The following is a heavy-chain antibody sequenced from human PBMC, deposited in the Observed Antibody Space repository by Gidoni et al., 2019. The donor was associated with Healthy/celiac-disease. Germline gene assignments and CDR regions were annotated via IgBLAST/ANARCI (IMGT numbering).Heavy chain of an antibody. D-gene: IGHD6-19*01. CDR1: GGPISSYY. CDR3: ARVNSMAGIYWYFDL. Sequence: QVQLQESGPGLVKPSETLSLTCTVSGGPISSYYWSWIRQPPGQGLEWIGYIYYSGSTNYNPSLKSRVTISVDTSKNQFSLKLSSVTAADTAVYYCARVNSMAGIYWYFDLWGRGTLVTVSS. J-gene: IGHJ2*01. CDR2: IYYSGST. V-gene: IGHV4-59*01.